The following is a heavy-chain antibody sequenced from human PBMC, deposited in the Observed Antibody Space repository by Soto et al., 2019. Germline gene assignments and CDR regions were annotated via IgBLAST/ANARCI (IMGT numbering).Heavy chain of an antibody. Sequence: PGGALRLSCAASGFTFSNAWMSWVRQAPGKGLEWVGRIKSKTDGGTTDYAAPVKGRFTISRDDSKNTLYLQMNSLKTEDTAVYYSTTSYSSSSEYYYYYGMDVWGQGTTVTVSS. V-gene: IGHV3-15*01. J-gene: IGHJ6*02. CDR3: TTSYSSSSEYYYYYGMDV. D-gene: IGHD6-6*01. CDR1: GFTFSNAW. CDR2: IKSKTDGGTT.